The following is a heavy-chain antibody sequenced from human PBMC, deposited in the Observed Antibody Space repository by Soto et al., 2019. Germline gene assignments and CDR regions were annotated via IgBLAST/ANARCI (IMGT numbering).Heavy chain of an antibody. CDR2: IFYSGST. V-gene: IGHV4-59*01. J-gene: IGHJ3*02. D-gene: IGHD1-26*01. CDR3: ARVGGAPLGAFDI. CDR1: GASITSYY. Sequence: SETLSLTCTVSGASITSYYWSFIRQAPGKGLEWIGYIFYSGSTNYSPSLTSRVTLSVDTSKNQVSLKLTSVNAADTAVYYCARVGGAPLGAFDIWGQGTMVTVSS.